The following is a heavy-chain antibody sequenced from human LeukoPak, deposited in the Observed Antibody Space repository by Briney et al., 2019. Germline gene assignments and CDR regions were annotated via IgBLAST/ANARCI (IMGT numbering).Heavy chain of an antibody. V-gene: IGHV3-23*01. Sequence: TGGSLRFSFAASGFIFSRYAMSGVRRAPGKGLRWVSTISGIGGSTYYADSVKGRFTISRDNSKNSVYLQMNSLRVEDTAVYYCSSYCSEGTCYGYFHHWGQGTLVSVSS. J-gene: IGHJ1*01. CDR1: GFIFSRYA. D-gene: IGHD2-15*01. CDR2: ISGIGGST. CDR3: SSYCSEGTCYGYFHH.